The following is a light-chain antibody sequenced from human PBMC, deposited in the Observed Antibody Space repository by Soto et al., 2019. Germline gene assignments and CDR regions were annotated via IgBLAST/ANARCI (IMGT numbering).Light chain of an antibody. V-gene: IGLV2-23*01. CDR2: EGT. CDR1: SSDVGTYDL. CDR3: CSSAGSSLYV. J-gene: IGLJ1*01. Sequence: SVMTHPASLSGSPGQSIAISCTGTSSDVGTYDLVSWYQQHPGKAPNLMIYEGTKRPSGVSNRFSGSKSANTASLTTSGLQPEDEADYYCCSSAGSSLYVFGSGTKVTV.